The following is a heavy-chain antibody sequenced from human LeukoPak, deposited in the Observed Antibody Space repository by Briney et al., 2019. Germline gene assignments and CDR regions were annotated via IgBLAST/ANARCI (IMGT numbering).Heavy chain of an antibody. Sequence: PSETLSLTCTVSGGSISSSSYYWGWIRQPPGKGLEWIGSIYYSGSTYYNPSLKSRVTISVDTSKNQFSLKLSSVTAADTAVYYCARVGYSGSYYSAFDIWGQGTMVTVSS. V-gene: IGHV4-39*07. CDR2: IYYSGST. J-gene: IGHJ3*02. CDR3: ARVGYSGSYYSAFDI. D-gene: IGHD1-26*01. CDR1: GGSISSSSYY.